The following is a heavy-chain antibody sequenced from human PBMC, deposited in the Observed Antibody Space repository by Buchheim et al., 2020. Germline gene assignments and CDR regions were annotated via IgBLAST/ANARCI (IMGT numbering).Heavy chain of an antibody. Sequence: QVQLQESGPGLVKPSETLSLTCTASGGSISSYYWSWIRQPPGKGLEWIGYIYYSGSTNYNPSLKSRVTISVDTSKNQFSLKLSSVTAADTAVYYCARLPGATHFDYWGQGTL. J-gene: IGHJ4*02. D-gene: IGHD3-10*01. CDR2: IYYSGST. V-gene: IGHV4-59*08. CDR1: GGSISSYY. CDR3: ARLPGATHFDY.